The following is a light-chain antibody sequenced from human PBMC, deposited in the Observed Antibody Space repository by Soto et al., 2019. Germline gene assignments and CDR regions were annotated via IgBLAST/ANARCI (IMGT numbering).Light chain of an antibody. CDR2: EGT. Sequence: QSVLTQPASVSGSPGQSISISCTGTSSDVVTYNLVSWYQQHPGKAPTVLIYEGTKRPSGVSNRFSGSKSGNTASLTISGLQTEDEADYYCYSFAGSTTFSYGFGPGTKVTVL. CDR1: SSDVVTYNL. J-gene: IGLJ1*01. CDR3: YSFAGSTTFSYG. V-gene: IGLV2-23*03.